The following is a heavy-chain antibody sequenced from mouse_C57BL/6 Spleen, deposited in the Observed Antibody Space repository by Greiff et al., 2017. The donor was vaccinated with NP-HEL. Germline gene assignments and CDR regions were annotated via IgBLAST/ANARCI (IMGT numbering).Heavy chain of an antibody. J-gene: IGHJ4*01. V-gene: IGHV3-6*01. CDR2: ISYDGSN. CDR1: GYSITSGYY. D-gene: IGHD1-1*01. CDR3: ARERAVVATDAMDY. Sequence: EVKLLESGPGLVKPSQSLSLTCSVTGYSITSGYYWNWIRQFPGNKLEWMGYISYDGSNNYNPSLKNRISITRDTSKNQFFLKLNSVTTEDTATYYCARERAVVATDAMDYWGQGTSVTVSS.